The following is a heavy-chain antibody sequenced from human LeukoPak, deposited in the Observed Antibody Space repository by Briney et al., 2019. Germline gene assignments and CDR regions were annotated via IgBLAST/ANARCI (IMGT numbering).Heavy chain of an antibody. Sequence: GASVKVSCKASGYTFSGSYIYWARQAPGQRLGWMGWINPNSGDTHYAQNFQGRVTMTRDTSITTAYMELSSLRSDDTGVYYCARGFYGMDVWGQGTTVTVSS. CDR1: GYTFSGSY. J-gene: IGHJ6*02. CDR3: ARGFYGMDV. CDR2: INPNSGDT. V-gene: IGHV1-2*02.